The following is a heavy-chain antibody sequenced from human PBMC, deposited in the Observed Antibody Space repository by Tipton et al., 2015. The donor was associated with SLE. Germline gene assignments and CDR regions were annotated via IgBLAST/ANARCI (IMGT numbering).Heavy chain of an antibody. CDR1: GYSISSGYY. CDR3: ARETAASHLPDF. V-gene: IGHV4-38-2*02. J-gene: IGHJ4*02. CDR2: IYGGGST. D-gene: IGHD6-13*01. Sequence: TLSLTCAVSGYSISSGYYWGGIRQPPGKGLEWIGSIYGGGSTYYNPSLKRRVTISVDTSKNQFSLKLNSVTAADTAVYYCARETAASHLPDFWGQGTLVTVSS.